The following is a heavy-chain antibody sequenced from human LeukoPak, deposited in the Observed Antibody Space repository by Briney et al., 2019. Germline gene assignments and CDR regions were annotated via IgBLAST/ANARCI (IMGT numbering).Heavy chain of an antibody. Sequence: SETLSLTCTVSGDSISSRSYYWGWIRQPPGKGLEWIGSIYYSGSTYYNPSLKSRVTISVNTSKNQFSLKLSSVTAADTAVYYCARAQRLRYFDWLLSFDYWGQGTLVTVSS. V-gene: IGHV4-39*07. CDR2: IYYSGST. D-gene: IGHD3-9*01. CDR1: GDSISSRSYY. CDR3: ARAQRLRYFDWLLSFDY. J-gene: IGHJ4*02.